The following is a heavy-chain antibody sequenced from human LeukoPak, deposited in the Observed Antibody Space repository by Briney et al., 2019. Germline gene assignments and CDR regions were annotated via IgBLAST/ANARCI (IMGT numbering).Heavy chain of an antibody. CDR1: GFTFSSYS. V-gene: IGHV3-48*02. D-gene: IGHD3-10*01. J-gene: IGHJ6*02. CDR2: ISSSSSTI. CDR3: ANRGITMVRGVIPRYGMDV. Sequence: GGSLRLSCAASGFTFSSYSMHWVRQAPGKGLECISYISSSSSTIYYADSVKGRFTISRDNAKNSLYLQMNSLRDENTAVYYCANRGITMVRGVIPRYGMDVWGQGTTVTVSS.